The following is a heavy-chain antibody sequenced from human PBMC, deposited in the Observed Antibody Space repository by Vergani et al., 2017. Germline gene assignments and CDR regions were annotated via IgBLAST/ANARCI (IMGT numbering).Heavy chain of an antibody. D-gene: IGHD2-2*01. V-gene: IGHV1-2*02. CDR1: GYTFTGYY. CDR2: INPNSGGT. CDR3: AKLSRYCTSTRCSNTHEAFDI. Sequence: QVQLVHSGAEVKKPGASVKVSCKASGYTFTGYYMHWVRQAPGQGLEWMGWINPNSGGTNYAQKFQGRVTMTRDTSISTAYMELSRLRAEDTAVYYCAKLSRYCTSTRCSNTHEAFDIWGQGTMVTVSS. J-gene: IGHJ3*02.